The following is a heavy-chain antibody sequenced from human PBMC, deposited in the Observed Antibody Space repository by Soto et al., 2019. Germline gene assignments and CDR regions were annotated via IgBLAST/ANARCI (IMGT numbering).Heavy chain of an antibody. V-gene: IGHV3-23*03. D-gene: IGHD2-15*01. CDR3: TKDRVPDGIYSFDY. Sequence: GGSLRLSCAASGFSFSAYSMNWVRQTPGGGLEWVSFIDLSGTTTYYRDSVKGRFTIFKDKSRNTVYLQMRSLTVEDAAIYYCTKDRVPDGIYSFDYWGQGALVTVSS. CDR2: IDLSGTTT. J-gene: IGHJ4*02. CDR1: GFSFSAYS.